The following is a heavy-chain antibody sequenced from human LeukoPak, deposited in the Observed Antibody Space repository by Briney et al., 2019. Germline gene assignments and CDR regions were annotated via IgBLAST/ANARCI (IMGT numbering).Heavy chain of an antibody. D-gene: IGHD4-17*01. Sequence: SGGSLRLSCAASGFTFSSYGMHWVRQAPGKGLEWVAFIRYDGSNKYYADSVKGRFTISRDNSKNTLYLQMNSLRAEDTAVYYCARDIDNGDYVVYWDQGTLVTVSS. CDR2: IRYDGSNK. V-gene: IGHV3-30*02. CDR1: GFTFSSYG. CDR3: ARDIDNGDYVVY. J-gene: IGHJ4*02.